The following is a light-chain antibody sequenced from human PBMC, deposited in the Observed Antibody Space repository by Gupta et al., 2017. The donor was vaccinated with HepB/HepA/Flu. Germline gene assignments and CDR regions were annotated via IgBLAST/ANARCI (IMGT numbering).Light chain of an antibody. Sequence: QSVLTHPPSVSAAPGQNVAISCSGSTSNIGKNYVFWLQQFPGTAPTLLIYENTKRPSGIPDRCSGSKAGTSATLAITGLQTGDETDYYCGTWDSSLSAVVFGGGTKLTVL. J-gene: IGLJ2*01. CDR3: GTWDSSLSAVV. V-gene: IGLV1-51*01. CDR1: TSNIGKNY. CDR2: ENT.